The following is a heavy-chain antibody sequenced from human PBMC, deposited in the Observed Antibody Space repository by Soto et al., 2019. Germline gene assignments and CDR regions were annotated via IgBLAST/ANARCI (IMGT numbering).Heavy chain of an antibody. CDR1: GFTFSGYY. V-gene: IGHV3-11*05. D-gene: IGHD2-2*01. Sequence: PGGSLRLSCAASGFTFSGYYMSRIRQAPGKGLECISYISSSGDRTKYADSVKGRFTISRDNAEKSLYLQINSLRAEDTGVYYCVRETSYHFANWRQGTLVTVSS. CDR3: VRETSYHFAN. J-gene: IGHJ4*02. CDR2: ISSSGDRT.